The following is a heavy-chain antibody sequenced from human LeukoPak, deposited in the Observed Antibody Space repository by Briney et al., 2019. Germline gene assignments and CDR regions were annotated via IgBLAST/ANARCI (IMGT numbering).Heavy chain of an antibody. CDR2: IKQDGSEK. J-gene: IGHJ5*02. V-gene: IGHV3-7*01. CDR1: GFTFSNYW. Sequence: PGGSLRLSCAASGFTFSNYWMNWVRQAPGTGLEWVANIKQDGSEKYYVDSVKGRFTIPRDNAKNSLYLQMNSLRAEDTAVYYCARGRGYSWGQGTLVTVSS. CDR3: ARGRGYS. D-gene: IGHD2-15*01.